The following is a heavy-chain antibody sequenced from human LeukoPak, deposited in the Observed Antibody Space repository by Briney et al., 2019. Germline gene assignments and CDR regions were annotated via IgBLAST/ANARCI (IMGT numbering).Heavy chain of an antibody. CDR2: IWYGGSNK. CDR3: ANNQFGY. D-gene: IGHD3-10*01. J-gene: IGHJ4*02. CDR1: GFTFSSYG. V-gene: IGHV3-33*08. Sequence: GRSLRLSCAASGFTFSSYGMHWVRQAPGKGLEWVAVIWYGGSNKYYANSVKGRFTISRDNSKNTLYLQMNSLRAEDTAVYYCANNQFGYWGQGTLVTVSS.